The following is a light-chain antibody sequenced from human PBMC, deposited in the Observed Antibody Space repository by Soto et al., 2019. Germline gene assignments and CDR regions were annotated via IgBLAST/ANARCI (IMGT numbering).Light chain of an antibody. V-gene: IGLV1-40*01. Sequence: QSVLTQPPSVSEAPGQRVTISCTGSSSNIGAGYEAHWYQQVPGTAPKLLIYENNNRPSWVPDRFSGSKSGTSASLAITGLQAEDESEYYCQSSDSSLSGYVFGTGTKLTVL. CDR3: QSSDSSLSGYV. J-gene: IGLJ1*01. CDR1: SSNIGAGYE. CDR2: ENN.